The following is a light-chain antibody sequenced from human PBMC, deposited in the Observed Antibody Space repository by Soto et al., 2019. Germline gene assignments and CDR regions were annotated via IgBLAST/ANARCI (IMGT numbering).Light chain of an antibody. CDR3: CSYAGSYTLV. V-gene: IGLV2-11*01. J-gene: IGLJ3*02. Sequence: QSALTQPRSVSGSPGQSVTISCTGTSSDVGAYNYVSWYQQHPGKVPKLMIYDVSRRPSGVPDRFSGSKSGNTASLTISGLHADDEAYYYCCSYAGSYTLVFGGGTKLTVL. CDR1: SSDVGAYNY. CDR2: DVS.